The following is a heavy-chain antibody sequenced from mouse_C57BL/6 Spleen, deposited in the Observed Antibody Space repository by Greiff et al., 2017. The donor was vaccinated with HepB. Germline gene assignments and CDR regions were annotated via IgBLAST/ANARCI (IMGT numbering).Heavy chain of an antibody. CDR1: GYAFTNYL. Sequence: QVQLQQSGAELLRPGTSVKVSCNASGYAFTNYLIEWVKQRPGQGLEWIGVLNPGSGGTNYNEKFKGKATLTADKSSSTAYMQLSSLTSEDPAVYFCARGGRGLAWFAYWGQGTLYTVSA. J-gene: IGHJ3*01. CDR2: LNPGSGGT. CDR3: ARGGRGLAWFAY. V-gene: IGHV1-54*01. D-gene: IGHD3-3*01.